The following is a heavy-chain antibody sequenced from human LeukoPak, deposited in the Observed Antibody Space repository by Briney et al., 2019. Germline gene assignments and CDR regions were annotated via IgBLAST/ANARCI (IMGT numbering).Heavy chain of an antibody. Sequence: LETLSLTCAVSGGSISSSNWWSWVRQPPGKGLEWIGEIYHSGSTNYNPSLKSRVTISVDKSKNQFSLKLSSVTAADTAVYYCARQHTVTNGAFDIWGQGTMVTVSS. J-gene: IGHJ3*02. CDR3: ARQHTVTNGAFDI. CDR1: GGSISSSNW. D-gene: IGHD4-17*01. CDR2: IYHSGST. V-gene: IGHV4-4*02.